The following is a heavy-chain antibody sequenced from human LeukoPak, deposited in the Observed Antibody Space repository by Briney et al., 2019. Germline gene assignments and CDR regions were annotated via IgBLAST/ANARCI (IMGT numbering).Heavy chain of an antibody. J-gene: IGHJ6*03. CDR2: ISAYNGNT. Sequence: ASVKVSCKASGYTFTSYGISWVRQAPGQGLERMGWISAYNGNTNYAQKLQGRVTMTTDTSTSTAYMELRSLRSDDTAVYYCARDPTVTTLDYYYYYMDVWGKGTTVTVSS. CDR3: ARDPTVTTLDYYYYYMDV. D-gene: IGHD4-11*01. V-gene: IGHV1-18*01. CDR1: GYTFTSYG.